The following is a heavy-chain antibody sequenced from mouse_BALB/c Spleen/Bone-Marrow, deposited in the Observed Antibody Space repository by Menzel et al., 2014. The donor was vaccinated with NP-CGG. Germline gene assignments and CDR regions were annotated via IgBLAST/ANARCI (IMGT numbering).Heavy chain of an antibody. CDR3: GRPEGEGTPAY. D-gene: IGHD3-3*01. J-gene: IGHJ3*01. CDR2: IDPANGNT. V-gene: IGHV14-3*02. Sequence: EVQLQQSGAELVKPGASVKLSCTASGFNIKDTYMHWVKQRPEQGLEWIGRIDPANGNTKYDPKFQGKATITADTSSNTAYLQLSSLTSEDTAVYYCGRPEGEGTPAYWGQGTLVTVSA. CDR1: GFNIKDTY.